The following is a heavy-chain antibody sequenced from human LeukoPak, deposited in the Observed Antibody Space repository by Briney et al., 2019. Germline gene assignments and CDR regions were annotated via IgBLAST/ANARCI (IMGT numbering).Heavy chain of an antibody. CDR2: IHGSGNT. V-gene: IGHV4-59*01. CDR1: GASISSWY. J-gene: IGHJ6*02. D-gene: IGHD6-19*01. CDR3: AREVNIAVVKEFRYGMDV. Sequence: PSETLSLTCTVTGASISSWYWSWIRQPPGKGLEWIGNIHGSGNTNYNPSLKSRVTISVDTSKNQFSLKLSSVTAADTAVYYCAREVNIAVVKEFRYGMDVWGQGTTVTVSS.